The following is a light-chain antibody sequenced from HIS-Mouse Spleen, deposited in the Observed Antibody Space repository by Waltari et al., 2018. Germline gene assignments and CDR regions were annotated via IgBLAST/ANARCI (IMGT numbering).Light chain of an antibody. Sequence: QSALTQPASVSGSPGQSITISCTGTSSDVGSYNLVSWYQQHPGKAPKLMIYEGSKRPSGVSNRCSGSKPGNTASLTISGLQAEDEADYYCCSYAGSSTVVFGGGTKLTVL. CDR3: CSYAGSSTVV. CDR2: EGS. V-gene: IGLV2-23*01. CDR1: SSDVGSYNL. J-gene: IGLJ2*01.